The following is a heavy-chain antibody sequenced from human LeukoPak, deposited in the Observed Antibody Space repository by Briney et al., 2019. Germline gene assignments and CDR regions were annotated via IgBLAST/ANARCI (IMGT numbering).Heavy chain of an antibody. CDR2: IYYSGDT. Sequence: PSETLSLTCTVSRDSISGYSWSWIRQSPGGGLEWIGYIYYSGDTAYNPSLRSRVTMSVDTSKNQFSLQLRSMTTADTAVYYCVRGPYGASISKWFDPWGQGTQVIVS. J-gene: IGHJ5*02. CDR3: VRGPYGASISKWFDP. V-gene: IGHV4-59*01. D-gene: IGHD4/OR15-4a*01. CDR1: RDSISGYS.